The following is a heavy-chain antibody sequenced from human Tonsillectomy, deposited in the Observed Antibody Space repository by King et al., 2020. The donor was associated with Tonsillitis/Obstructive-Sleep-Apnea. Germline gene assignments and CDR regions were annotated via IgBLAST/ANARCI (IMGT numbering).Heavy chain of an antibody. D-gene: IGHD3-3*01. J-gene: IGHJ5*02. V-gene: IGHV3-66*01. CDR3: ARDSGTYYDCWWNWFDP. Sequence: VQLVESGGGLVQPGGSLRLSCAASGFTVSSNYMSWVRQAPGKGLEWVSVIYSGGSTYYADSVKGRFTISRDNSKNTLYLQMNSLRAEDTAVYYCARDSGTYYDCWWNWFDPWGQGSLVTVSS. CDR2: IYSGGST. CDR1: GFTVSSNY.